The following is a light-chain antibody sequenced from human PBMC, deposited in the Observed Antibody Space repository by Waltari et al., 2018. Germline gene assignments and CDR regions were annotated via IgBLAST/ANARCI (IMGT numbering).Light chain of an antibody. J-gene: IGLJ2*01. Sequence: SYVLTQPPSVSVAPGQTARITCGGNNIGSINVYWYQQRPGQAPMLVIYYDTDRPSGIPGRFPGSNSGNTATRIISRVEAGDEADYYCQVWDTSTDQVIFGGGTKLTVL. CDR3: QVWDTSTDQVI. V-gene: IGLV3-21*01. CDR1: NIGSIN. CDR2: YDT.